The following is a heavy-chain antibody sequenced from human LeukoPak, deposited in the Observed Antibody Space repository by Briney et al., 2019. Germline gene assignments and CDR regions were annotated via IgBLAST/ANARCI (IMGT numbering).Heavy chain of an antibody. Sequence: PSGTLSLTCAVSGGSIKSNNWWSWVRQPPGKGLEWIGEIYHSGSTNYNPSLESRVTVSVDKSKNQFSLDLSSVTAADTAVYYCARGRSNYYGMDVWGQGTTVTVSS. J-gene: IGHJ6*02. D-gene: IGHD1-26*01. CDR2: IYHSGST. CDR3: ARGRSNYYGMDV. V-gene: IGHV4-4*02. CDR1: GGSIKSNNW.